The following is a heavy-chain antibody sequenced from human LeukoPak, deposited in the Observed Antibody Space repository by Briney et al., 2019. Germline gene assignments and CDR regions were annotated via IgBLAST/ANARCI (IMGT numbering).Heavy chain of an antibody. J-gene: IGHJ4*02. CDR2: VSSSSSYI. CDR3: ARDLGITAGGY. D-gene: IGHD6-13*01. Sequence: GGSLRLSCAASGFTFSSYSMNWVRQAPGKGLEWVSSVSSSSSYIYHADSVKGRFTISRDNAKNSLYLQMNSLRAEDTAVYYCARDLGITAGGYWGQGTLVTVSS. V-gene: IGHV3-21*01. CDR1: GFTFSSYS.